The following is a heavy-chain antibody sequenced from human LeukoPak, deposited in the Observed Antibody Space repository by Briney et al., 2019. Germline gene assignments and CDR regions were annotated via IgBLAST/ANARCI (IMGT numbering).Heavy chain of an antibody. V-gene: IGHV4-59*01. D-gene: IGHD3-3*01. CDR3: ARVQSLRTYYDFWSGYSYTFDY. CDR1: GGSISRSY. Sequence: SSETLSLTSTVSGGSISRSYWSWIRQPPGKGLEWIGYIYYSGSTNYNTSLKSRVTISVDTSKNQFSLKLSSVTAADTAVYYCARVQSLRTYYDFWSGYSYTFDYWGQGTLVTVSS. CDR2: IYYSGST. J-gene: IGHJ4*02.